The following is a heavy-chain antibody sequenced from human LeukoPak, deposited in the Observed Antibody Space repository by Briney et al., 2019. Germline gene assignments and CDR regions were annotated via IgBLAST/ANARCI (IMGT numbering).Heavy chain of an antibody. V-gene: IGHV3-23*01. Sequence: PGESLRLFCAASRITLSYYAMRWVRPAPGKGLEWVSAISDSGDTTYYEVSVKGRFTSSRDNCKNPLYLQMNSLSAEDTAVYYCVRDWRELHLPKYTDYWGQGTLVTVSS. J-gene: IGHJ4*02. CDR1: RITLSYYA. CDR2: ISDSGDTT. CDR3: VRDWRELHLPKYTDY. D-gene: IGHD1-26*01.